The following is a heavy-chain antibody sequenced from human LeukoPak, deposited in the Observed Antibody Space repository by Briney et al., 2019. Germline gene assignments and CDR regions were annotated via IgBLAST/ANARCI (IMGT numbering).Heavy chain of an antibody. CDR2: IYTSGST. J-gene: IGHJ4*02. CDR3: ARGEDRSGYRTDF. D-gene: IGHD3-22*01. CDR1: GGSISSGSYY. Sequence: SETLSLTCTVSGGSISSGSYYWSWIRQPAGKGLEWIGRIYTSGSTNYNPSLKSRVTISVDTSKNQFSLKLSSVTAADSAVYYCARGEDRSGYRTDFWGQGTLVTVSS. V-gene: IGHV4-61*02.